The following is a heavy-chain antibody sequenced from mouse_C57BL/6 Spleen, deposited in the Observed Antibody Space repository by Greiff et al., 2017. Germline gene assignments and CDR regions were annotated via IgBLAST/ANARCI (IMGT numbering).Heavy chain of an antibody. J-gene: IGHJ4*01. D-gene: IGHD2-1*01. CDR3: ARVYGNYTPYYAMDY. CDR2: IWSGGST. V-gene: IGHV2-2*01. Sequence: VQRVESGPGLVQPSQSLSITCTVSGFSLTSYGVHWVRQSPGKGLEWLGVIWSGGSTDYNAAFISRLSISKDNSKSQVFFKMNSLQADDTAIYYCARVYGNYTPYYAMDYWGQGTSVTVSS. CDR1: GFSLTSYG.